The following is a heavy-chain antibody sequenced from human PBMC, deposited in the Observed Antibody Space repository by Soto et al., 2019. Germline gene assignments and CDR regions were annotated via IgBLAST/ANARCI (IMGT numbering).Heavy chain of an antibody. D-gene: IGHD3-22*01. CDR2: IYYGGIT. CDR3: AREIESYHSGGYYSHYYDS. J-gene: IGHJ4*02. V-gene: IGHV4-30-4*02. Sequence: SDSLCPTCTVSLASLDSTNYYWIRNRQLPRPGPEWIGYIYYGGITYHNPSLKSRLTMSRDTSKNQFSLRLTSGTAADTAVYFCAREIESYHSGGYYSHYYDSWGQGTHVTVTA. CDR1: LASLDSTNYY.